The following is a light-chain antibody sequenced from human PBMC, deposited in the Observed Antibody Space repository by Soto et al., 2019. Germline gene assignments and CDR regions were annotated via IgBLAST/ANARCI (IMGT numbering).Light chain of an antibody. CDR1: QSVSNN. V-gene: IGKV3-15*01. CDR2: AAS. CDR3: QPYNSWPLT. J-gene: IGKJ3*01. Sequence: EIVMTQSPATLSVSPGETATLSCRASQSVSNNLAWFQQQPGQPPRLLIYAASTRATGIPARFSGSGSGTELTLTISSLQSEDFAVYFCQPYNSWPLTFGPGTKVDLK.